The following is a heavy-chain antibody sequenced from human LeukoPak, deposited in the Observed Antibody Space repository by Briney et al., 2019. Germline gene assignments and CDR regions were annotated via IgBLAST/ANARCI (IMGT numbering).Heavy chain of an antibody. CDR3: ARLLPAAADSSGYFRDY. J-gene: IGHJ4*02. CDR1: GGSFSGYY. CDR2: INHSGST. D-gene: IGHD3-22*01. V-gene: IGHV4-34*01. Sequence: SETLSLTCAVYGGSFSGYYWSWIRQPPGKGLDWIGEINHSGSTNYNPSLKSRVTISVDASKNQFSLKLSSVTAADTAVYYCARLLPAAADSSGYFRDYWGQGTLVTVSS.